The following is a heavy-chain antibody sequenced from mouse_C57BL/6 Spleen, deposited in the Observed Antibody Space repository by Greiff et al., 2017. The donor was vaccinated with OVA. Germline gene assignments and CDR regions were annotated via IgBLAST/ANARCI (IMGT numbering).Heavy chain of an antibody. CDR2: IYPGSGNT. CDR1: GYSFTSYY. CDR3: ARGEGDWYFDV. Sequence: QVQLKESGPELVKPGASVKISCKASGYSFTSYYIHWVKQRPGQGLEWIGWIYPGSGNTKYNEKFKGKATLTADTSSSTAYMQLSSLTSEDSAVYYCARGEGDWYFDVWGTGTTVTVSS. J-gene: IGHJ1*03. V-gene: IGHV1-66*01.